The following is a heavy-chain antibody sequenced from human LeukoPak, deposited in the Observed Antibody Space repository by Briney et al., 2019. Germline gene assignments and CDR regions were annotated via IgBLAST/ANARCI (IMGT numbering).Heavy chain of an antibody. CDR3: TWYRSIYYTCVD. Sequence: PGGSLRLSCAASGLTFSNAWMSWVRQGPGKGLEWVGRIKSKTDSETTEYAAPVKGRFTISRDDSKNTLDLQMDRLKSEDTAVYYCTWYRSIYYTCVDWGQGTQVTVSS. V-gene: IGHV3-15*01. CDR2: IKSKTDSETT. J-gene: IGHJ4*02. CDR1: GLTFSNAW. D-gene: IGHD6-13*01.